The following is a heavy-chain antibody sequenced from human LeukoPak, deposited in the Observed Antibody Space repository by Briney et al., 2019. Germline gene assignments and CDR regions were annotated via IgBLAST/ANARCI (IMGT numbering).Heavy chain of an antibody. D-gene: IGHD2-21*02. CDR1: GGTFSSYA. CDR2: IIPIFGTA. V-gene: IGHV1-69*13. CDR3: ARGGGDCYSVRGCYYGMDV. Sequence: APVKVSCTASGGTFSSYAISWVRQAPGQGLEWMGGIIPIFGTANYAQKFQGRVTITADESTSTAYMELSSLRSEDTAVYYCARGGGDCYSVRGCYYGMDVWGQGTTVTVSS. J-gene: IGHJ6*02.